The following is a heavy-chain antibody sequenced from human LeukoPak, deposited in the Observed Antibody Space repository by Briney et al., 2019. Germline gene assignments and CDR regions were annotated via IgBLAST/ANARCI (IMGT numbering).Heavy chain of an antibody. J-gene: IGHJ6*02. CDR2: ISAYNSNK. Sequence: ASVKVSCKASGYTFTSHGISWVRQAPGQGLEWVAWISAYNSNKNSAEKFQGRVTMTIDTSTSTAYMELRSLKSDDTAVYYCVRHIKPAGPWDGMDVWGQGTTVIVSS. CDR1: GYTFTSHG. V-gene: IGHV1-18*04. D-gene: IGHD1-26*01. CDR3: VRHIKPAGPWDGMDV.